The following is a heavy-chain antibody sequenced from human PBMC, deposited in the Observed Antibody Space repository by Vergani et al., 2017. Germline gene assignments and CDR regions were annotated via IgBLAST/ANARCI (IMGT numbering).Heavy chain of an antibody. D-gene: IGHD6-13*01. Sequence: QLQLQESGPGLVKPSETLSLTCTVSGGSISGSHYYWGWIRQPPGKGLEWIGSIYYSGSTFYNPSLKSRVTISVDSSKNQFSLKMTTVTAADTAVYFCARPVLAAGFDYWGQGTLVTVSS. CDR1: GGSISGSHYY. V-gene: IGHV4-39*01. J-gene: IGHJ4*02. CDR3: ARPVLAAGFDY. CDR2: IYYSGST.